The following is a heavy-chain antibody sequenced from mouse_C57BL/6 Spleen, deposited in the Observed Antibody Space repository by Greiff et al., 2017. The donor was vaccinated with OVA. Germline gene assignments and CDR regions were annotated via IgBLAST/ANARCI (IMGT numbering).Heavy chain of an antibody. CDR2: ISSGSSTI. J-gene: IGHJ4*01. V-gene: IGHV5-17*01. D-gene: IGHD2-3*01. CDR1: GFTFSDYG. CDR3: ERRGPGYLGAMDY. Sequence: EVQLVESGGGLVKPGGSLKLSCAASGFTFSDYGMHWVRQAPEKGLEWVAYISSGSSTIYYADTVTGRFTISRDNAKNTLFLQMTSLRSEETAMYYCERRGPGYLGAMDYWGQGTSVTVSS.